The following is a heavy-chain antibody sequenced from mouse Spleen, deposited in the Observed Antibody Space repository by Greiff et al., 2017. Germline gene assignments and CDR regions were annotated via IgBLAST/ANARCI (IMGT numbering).Heavy chain of an antibody. Sequence: DVKLVESGGGLVKPGGSLKLSCAASGFTFSDYGMHWVRQAPEKGLEWVAYISSGSSTIYYADTVKGRFTISRDNAKNTLFLQMTSLRSEDTAMYYCARLGYYAMDYWGQGTSVTVSS. CDR2: ISSGSSTI. D-gene: IGHD4-1*01. V-gene: IGHV5-17*01. CDR1: GFTFSDYG. J-gene: IGHJ4*01. CDR3: ARLGYYAMDY.